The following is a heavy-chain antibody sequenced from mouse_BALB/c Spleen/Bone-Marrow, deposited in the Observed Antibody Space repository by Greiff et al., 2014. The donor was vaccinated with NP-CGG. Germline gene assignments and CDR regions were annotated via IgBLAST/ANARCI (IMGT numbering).Heavy chain of an antibody. CDR2: IDPANGNT. CDR1: GFNIKDTY. Sequence: EVQLQESGAELVKPGASVKLSCTASGFNIKDTYMHWVKQRPEQGLEWIGRIDPANGNTKYDPKFQGKATITADTSSNTAYLQLSSLTSEDTAVYYCARLDSFAYWGQGTLVTVSA. J-gene: IGHJ3*01. CDR3: ARLDSFAY. V-gene: IGHV14-3*02.